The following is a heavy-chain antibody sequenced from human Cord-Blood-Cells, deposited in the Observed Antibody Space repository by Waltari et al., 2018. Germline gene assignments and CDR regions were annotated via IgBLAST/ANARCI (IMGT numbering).Heavy chain of an antibody. CDR2: IIPIFGTA. CDR3: AVVGTRIVATIRGVVDY. Sequence: QVQLVQSGAEVKKPGSSVKVSCKASGGTFSSYAISWVRQAPGQGLEWMGGIIPIFGTANYAQKFQGRVTITADESTSTAYMELSSPRSEDTAVYYCAVVGTRIVATIRGVVDYWGQGTLVTVSS. J-gene: IGHJ4*02. CDR1: GGTFSSYA. D-gene: IGHD5-12*01. V-gene: IGHV1-69*01.